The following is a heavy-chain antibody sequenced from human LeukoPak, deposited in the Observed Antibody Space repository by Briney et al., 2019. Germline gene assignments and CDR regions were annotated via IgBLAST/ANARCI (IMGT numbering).Heavy chain of an antibody. J-gene: IGHJ4*02. V-gene: IGHV2-70*01. Sequence: RESGPALVKPTQTLTLTCTFSGFSLSTSGMCVSWIRQPPGKALEWLALIDWDDDKYYSTSLKTRLTISKDTSKNQAVLTMTNMDPVDTATYYCARLTDYYYDSSGYDYWGQGTLVTVSS. CDR1: GFSLSTSGMC. D-gene: IGHD3-22*01. CDR3: ARLTDYYYDSSGYDY. CDR2: IDWDDDK.